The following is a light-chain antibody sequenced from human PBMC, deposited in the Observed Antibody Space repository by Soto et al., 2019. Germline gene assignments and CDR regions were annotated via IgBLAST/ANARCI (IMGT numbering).Light chain of an antibody. CDR3: LQRNTYPFT. J-gene: IGKJ3*01. Sequence: IQLTQSPSSLSASVGDRVTITCRASQGVTSYLAWYQQKPGKAPKLLIYAASTLQSGVPSRFSGSGSVTDFTLTISSLQPEGFATYYCLQRNTYPFTFGPGTKVEIK. V-gene: IGKV1-9*01. CDR2: AAS. CDR1: QGVTSY.